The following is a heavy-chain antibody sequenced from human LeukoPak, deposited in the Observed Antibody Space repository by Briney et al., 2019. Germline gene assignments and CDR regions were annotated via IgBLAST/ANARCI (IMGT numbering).Heavy chain of an antibody. CDR2: IIRIFGTA. J-gene: IGHJ3*02. CDR1: GRTFSSYA. D-gene: IGHD1-14*01. Sequence: SVKASCQASGRTFSSYAINWVRQAPGQGLEWMGGIIRIFGTANYAQKFQGRVTINAHKPTKTASIELISLRSKGTAGYYLAREPDKNDAFDIWGQGTMVPVSS. CDR3: AREPDKNDAFDI. V-gene: IGHV1-69*06.